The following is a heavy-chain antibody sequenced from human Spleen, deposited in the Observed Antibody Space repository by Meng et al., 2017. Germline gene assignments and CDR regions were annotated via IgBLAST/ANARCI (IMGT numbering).Heavy chain of an antibody. CDR1: GGSISISTYY. D-gene: IGHD3-10*01. CDR3: ATSRYGSGSYRLDF. V-gene: IGHV4-39*07. J-gene: IGHJ4*02. Sequence: QLQLQESGPGLVKPSETLSLTCTVSGGSISISTYYWNWIRQSPGKGLEWIGSIFYTGSTYDSPSLKSRVTMSIATSNNQFSLRLSSVTAADTAVYYCATSRYGSGSYRLDFWGQGKLVTVSS. CDR2: IFYTGST.